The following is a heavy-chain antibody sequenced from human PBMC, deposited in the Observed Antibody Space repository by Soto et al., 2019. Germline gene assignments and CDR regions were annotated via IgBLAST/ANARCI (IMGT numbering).Heavy chain of an antibody. J-gene: IGHJ4*02. CDR2: IKQDGSEK. V-gene: IGHV3-7*01. CDR1: GFTFSSYA. D-gene: IGHD2-15*01. Sequence: GSLRLSCAASGFTFSSYAMHWVRQAPGKGLEWVANIKQDGSEKYYVDSVKGRFTISRDNAKNSLYLQMNSLRAEDTAVYYCARGGRSGDYWGQGTLVTVSS. CDR3: ARGGRSGDY.